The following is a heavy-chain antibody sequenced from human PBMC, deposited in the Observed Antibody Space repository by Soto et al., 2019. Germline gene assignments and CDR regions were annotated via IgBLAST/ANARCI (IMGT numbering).Heavy chain of an antibody. Sequence: GGSLRLSCAASGFTFGIYGMNWVRQAPGKGLEWVSSISSSSSFIHYADSVKGRFNISRDNAKNSLYLQMNSLRAEDAAVYYCARLSPPTTIAARPFDSWGQGTLVTVSS. CDR1: GFTFGIYG. D-gene: IGHD6-6*01. J-gene: IGHJ4*02. CDR3: ARLSPPTTIAARPFDS. V-gene: IGHV3-21*01. CDR2: ISSSSSFI.